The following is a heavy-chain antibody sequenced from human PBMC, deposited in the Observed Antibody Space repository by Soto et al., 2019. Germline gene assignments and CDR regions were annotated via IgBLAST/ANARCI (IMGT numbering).Heavy chain of an antibody. Sequence: ASVKVSCKASGYSFTDYHIHWVRQAPGQGLEWMGWINHNSGGTNYAQKFQGRVTMTRDTSISTAYMELSRLRSDDTAVYYCARLVPAALDAFDIWGQGTMVTVSS. V-gene: IGHV1-2*02. CDR1: GYSFTDYH. D-gene: IGHD2-2*01. CDR3: ARLVPAALDAFDI. J-gene: IGHJ3*02. CDR2: INHNSGGT.